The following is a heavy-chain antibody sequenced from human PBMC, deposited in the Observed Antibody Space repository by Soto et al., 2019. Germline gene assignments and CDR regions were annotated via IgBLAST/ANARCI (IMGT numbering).Heavy chain of an antibody. J-gene: IGHJ5*02. V-gene: IGHV4-4*02. CDR3: AREIVTAGGNNYFDP. CDR2: VYHTGDT. Sequence: SETLSLTCGVSGGTVASSHWWSWVRQSPGRGLEWIGNVYHTGDTNFNPSLQSRVTFSVDKSNNQFSLGLTSVTAADTAVYFCAREIVTAGGNNYFDPWGPGTLVTVSS. CDR1: GGTVASSHW. D-gene: IGHD2-21*02.